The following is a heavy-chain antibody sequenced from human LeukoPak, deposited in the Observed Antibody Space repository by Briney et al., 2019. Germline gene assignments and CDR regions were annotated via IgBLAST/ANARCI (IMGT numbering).Heavy chain of an antibody. CDR3: ARDPSSGWPYYYYGMDV. V-gene: IGHV4-59*12. J-gene: IGHJ6*02. CDR2: ISYTGNT. CDR1: GGSISGYY. D-gene: IGHD6-19*01. Sequence: SETLSLTCTVSGGSISGYYCWIRQPPGKGLEWIGYISYTGNTNYSPSLKSRVTMSVDTSKNQFSLKLSSVTAADTAVYYCARDPSSGWPYYYYGMDVWGQGTTVTVSS.